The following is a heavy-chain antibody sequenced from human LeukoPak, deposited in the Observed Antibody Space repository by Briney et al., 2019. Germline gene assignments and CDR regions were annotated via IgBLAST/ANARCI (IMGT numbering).Heavy chain of an antibody. CDR1: EDTFTGYY. J-gene: IGHJ4*02. CDR2: INPNSGGT. Sequence: ASVKVSCKASEDTFTGYYIHWVRQAPGQGLEWMGWINPNSGGTHFAPNFQGRVSMTRDTSITTAYMEVNRLTSDDTAVYYCVGVLDDYDWGFWGQGTLVTVSS. V-gene: IGHV1-2*02. D-gene: IGHD3-16*01. CDR3: VGVLDDYDWGF.